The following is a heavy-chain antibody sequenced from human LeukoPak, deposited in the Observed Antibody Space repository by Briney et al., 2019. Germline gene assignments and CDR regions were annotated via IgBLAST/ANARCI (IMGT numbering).Heavy chain of an antibody. D-gene: IGHD6-13*01. J-gene: IGHJ5*02. Sequence: GASVKVSCKASGYTFTGYYMHWVRQAPGQGLEWMGWINPNSGGTNYAQKFQGRVTMTRDTSISTAYMELSRLRSDDTAVYYCARDDSSSWYRRANWFDPWGQGTLVTVSS. CDR3: ARDDSSSWYRRANWFDP. CDR2: INPNSGGT. V-gene: IGHV1-2*02. CDR1: GYTFTGYY.